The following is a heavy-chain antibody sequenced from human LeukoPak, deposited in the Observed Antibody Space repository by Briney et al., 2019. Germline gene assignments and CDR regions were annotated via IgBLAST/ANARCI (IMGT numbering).Heavy chain of an antibody. D-gene: IGHD6-19*01. Sequence: SETLSLTCTVSGGSISNYYWSWIRQPPGKTLEWIGYIYYTGSTNYNPSLRSRVTISVDASKNQFSLKLTSLTAADTAVYYCARDYGGWYYFDYWGQGTLVTVSS. CDR1: GGSISNYY. J-gene: IGHJ4*02. CDR3: ARDYGGWYYFDY. V-gene: IGHV4-59*01. CDR2: IYYTGST.